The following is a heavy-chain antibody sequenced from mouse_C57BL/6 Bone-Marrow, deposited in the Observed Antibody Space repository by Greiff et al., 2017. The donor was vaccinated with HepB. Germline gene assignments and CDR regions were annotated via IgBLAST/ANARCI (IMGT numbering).Heavy chain of an antibody. CDR3: TRDPYGSSYVGAMDY. Sequence: EVKLMESGEGLVKPGGSLKLSCAASGFTFSSYAMSWVRQTPEKRLEWVAYISSGGDYIYYADTVKGRFTISRDNARNTLYLQMSSLKSEDTAMYYCTRDPYGSSYVGAMDYWGQGTSVTVSS. CDR2: ISSGGDYI. J-gene: IGHJ4*01. V-gene: IGHV5-9-1*02. D-gene: IGHD1-1*01. CDR1: GFTFSSYA.